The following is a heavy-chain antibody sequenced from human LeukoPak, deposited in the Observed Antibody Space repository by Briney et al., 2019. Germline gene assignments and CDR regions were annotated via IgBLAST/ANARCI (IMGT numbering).Heavy chain of an antibody. Sequence: PGGSLRLSCAASGFTFSSYGMHWVRQAPGKGLEWVAVISYDGSNKYYADSVKGRFTISRDNSKNTLYLQMNSLRAEDTAVYYCAKDRENSGSYYFDYWGQGTLVTVSS. J-gene: IGHJ4*02. CDR1: GFTFSSYG. V-gene: IGHV3-30*18. D-gene: IGHD1-26*01. CDR3: AKDRENSGSYYFDY. CDR2: ISYDGSNK.